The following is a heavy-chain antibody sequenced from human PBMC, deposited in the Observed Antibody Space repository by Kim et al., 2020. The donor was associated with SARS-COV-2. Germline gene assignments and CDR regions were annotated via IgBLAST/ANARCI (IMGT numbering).Heavy chain of an antibody. D-gene: IGHD3-10*01. J-gene: IGHJ5*02. V-gene: IGHV3-64D*06. CDR3: VKDRFRLVRAHNWFDP. CDR1: GFTFSSYA. CDR2: ISSNGGST. Sequence: GGSLRLSCSASGFTFSSYAMHWVRQAPGKGLEYVSAISSNGGSTYYADSVKGRFTISRDNSKNTLYLQMSSLRAEDTAVYYCVKDRFRLVRAHNWFDPWGQGTLVTVSS.